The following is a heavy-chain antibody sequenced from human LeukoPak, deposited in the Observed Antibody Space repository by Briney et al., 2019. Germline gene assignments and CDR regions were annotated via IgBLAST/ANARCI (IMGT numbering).Heavy chain of an antibody. CDR2: ISNNGGWT. Sequence: PGGSLRPSCAASGFTLSSFAMHWVRQAPGKGLEDVSAISNNGGWTYYADSVKGRFTISRDNSKNTLYLQMSSLRPEDTAVYYCVRDDKYYYDSGGYPAWGQGTLVTVSS. V-gene: IGHV3-64D*09. CDR1: GFTLSSFA. CDR3: VRDDKYYYDSGGYPA. D-gene: IGHD3-22*01. J-gene: IGHJ4*02.